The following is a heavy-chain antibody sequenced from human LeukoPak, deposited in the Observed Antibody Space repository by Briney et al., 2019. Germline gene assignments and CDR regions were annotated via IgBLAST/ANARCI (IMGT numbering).Heavy chain of an antibody. CDR2: IYPRESP. D-gene: IGHD5-12*01. V-gene: IGHV4-4*07. CDR3: AREWHHVFDY. Sequence: SETLSLPCTVSGGSISSYSWSWMRQPAGKGLEGIGRIYPRESPNYNPSLKSRVIMSVDKSKNQFSLKLRSVTAADTAVYYCAREWHHVFDYWGQGNLVTVSS. CDR1: GGSISSYS. J-gene: IGHJ4*02.